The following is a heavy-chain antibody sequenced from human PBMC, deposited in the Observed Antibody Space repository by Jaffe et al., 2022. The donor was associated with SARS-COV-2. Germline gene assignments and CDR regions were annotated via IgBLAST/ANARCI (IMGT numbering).Heavy chain of an antibody. CDR2: ISSGSNYI. D-gene: IGHD3-22*01. CDR3: ASSDYYYDNSAYYYFDY. CDR1: GFTFSSYT. Sequence: EVQLVESGGGLVKPGGSLRLSCEASGFTFSSYTMNWVRQAPGKGLEWVSSISSGSNYIHYADSVKGRFTISRDNAKNSLYLQMISLRAEDTAIYYCASSDYYYDNSAYYYFDYWGQGTLVTVSS. J-gene: IGHJ4*02. V-gene: IGHV3-21*01.